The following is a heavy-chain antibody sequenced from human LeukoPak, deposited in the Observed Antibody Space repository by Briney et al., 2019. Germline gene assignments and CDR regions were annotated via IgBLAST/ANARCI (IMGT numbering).Heavy chain of an antibody. Sequence: SETLSLTCTVSGGSVSSGSYYWSWIRQPPGKGLEWIGYIYYSGSTNYNPSLKSRVTISVDTSKNQFSLKLSSVTAADTAVYYCARNVGEWVGLTATPYFDYWGQGTLVTVSS. CDR2: IYYSGST. CDR1: GGSVSSGSYY. D-gene: IGHD4-11*01. CDR3: ARNVGEWVGLTATPYFDY. V-gene: IGHV4-61*01. J-gene: IGHJ4*02.